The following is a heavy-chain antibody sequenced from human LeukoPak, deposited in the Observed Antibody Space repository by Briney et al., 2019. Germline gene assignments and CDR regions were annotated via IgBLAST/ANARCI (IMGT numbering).Heavy chain of an antibody. J-gene: IGHJ4*02. CDR3: ARDPSGSYPGGPDDY. V-gene: IGHV1-2*02. CDR2: INPISGGT. D-gene: IGHD1-26*01. CDR1: GYTFTDYY. Sequence: ASLKVSCKASGYTFTDYYIHWVRQAPGQGLEWMGWINPISGGTKYAQKFLGRVTMTRDTSVSTAYMELSSLTSDDTAVYFCARDPSGSYPGGPDDYWGQGTLVTVSS.